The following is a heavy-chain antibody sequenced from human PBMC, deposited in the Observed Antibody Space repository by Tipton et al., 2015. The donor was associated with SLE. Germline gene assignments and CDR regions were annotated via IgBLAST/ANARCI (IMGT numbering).Heavy chain of an antibody. J-gene: IGHJ3*02. CDR3: ARAHIVATIHAFDI. V-gene: IGHV1-8*02. D-gene: IGHD5-12*01. CDR2: MNPNSGNT. CDR1: GYTFTSYG. Sequence: QVQLVQSGAEVKKPGAAVKVSCKASGYTFTSYGISWVRQATGQGLEWMGWMNPNSGNTGYAQKFQGRVTMTRDTSISTAYMELSRLRSDDTAVYYCARAHIVATIHAFDIWGQGTMVTVSS.